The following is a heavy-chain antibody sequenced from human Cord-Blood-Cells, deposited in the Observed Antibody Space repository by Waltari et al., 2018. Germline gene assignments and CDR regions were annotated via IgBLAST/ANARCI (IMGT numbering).Heavy chain of an antibody. Sequence: QLQLQESGPGLVKPSETLSLTCTVSGGSISSSSYYWGWIRQPPGKGLEWIGSIYYSGSTYYNPSLKSRVTISVDTSKNQFSLKLSSVTAADTAVYYCARRGIAAASDAFDIWGQGTMVTVSS. CDR2: IYYSGST. CDR3: ARRGIAAASDAFDI. J-gene: IGHJ3*02. D-gene: IGHD6-13*01. CDR1: GGSISSSSYY. V-gene: IGHV4-39*01.